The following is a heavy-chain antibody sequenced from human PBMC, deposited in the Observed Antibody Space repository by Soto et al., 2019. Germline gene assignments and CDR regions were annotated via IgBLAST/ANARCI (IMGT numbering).Heavy chain of an antibody. D-gene: IGHD3-22*01. Sequence: KPAETLSLTCTVSGGSISSGDYYWSWIRQPPGKGLEWSGYIYYSGSTYYNPSLKSRVTISVDTSKNQFSLKLSSVTAADTAVYYCARDLSYDSSGYLTDYWGQGTLVTVSS. V-gene: IGHV4-30-4*01. CDR3: ARDLSYDSSGYLTDY. CDR2: IYYSGST. CDR1: GGSISSGDYY. J-gene: IGHJ4*02.